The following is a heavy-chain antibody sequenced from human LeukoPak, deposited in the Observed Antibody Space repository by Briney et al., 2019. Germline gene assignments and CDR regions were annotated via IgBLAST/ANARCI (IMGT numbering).Heavy chain of an antibody. CDR3: ARDRITETRRDYGMDV. CDR1: VYTFIDYY. J-gene: IGHJ6*02. Sequence: ASVKVSCKASVYTFIDYYIHCVRQAPGQGPEWLGWINPLNGDTHYVERFQGRVTMTRVTSISTAYMEVSGLTSDDTAIYFCARDRITETRRDYGMDVWGQGTTVTVSS. CDR2: INPLNGDT. V-gene: IGHV1-2*02.